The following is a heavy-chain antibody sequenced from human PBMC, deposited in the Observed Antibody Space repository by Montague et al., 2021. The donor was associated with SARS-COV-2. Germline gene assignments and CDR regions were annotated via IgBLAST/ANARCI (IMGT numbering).Heavy chain of an antibody. J-gene: IGHJ6*02. Sequence: SLRLSCAASDFSLDLSWMSWVRQAPGKGLEWVANIMADGSQKYYVDSVKGRFTISRDKVYKSVYLQMNSLRVEDTAVYYCAREKTVRGIYYFGMDVWGQGTTVTVSS. V-gene: IGHV3-7*03. D-gene: IGHD4-11*01. CDR2: IMADGSQK. CDR3: AREKTVRGIYYFGMDV. CDR1: DFSLDLSW.